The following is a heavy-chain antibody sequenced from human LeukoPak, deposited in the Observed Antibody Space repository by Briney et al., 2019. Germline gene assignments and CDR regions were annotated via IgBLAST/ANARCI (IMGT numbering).Heavy chain of an antibody. V-gene: IGHV3-7*01. D-gene: IGHD3-3*01. Sequence: GGSLRLSCAASGFTFSSYWMSWVRQAPGKGLEWVANIKQDGSEKYYVDSVKGRFTISRDNAKNSLYLQMNSLRAEDTAVYYCARDRLRFLEWSPDAFDIWGQGTMVTASS. J-gene: IGHJ3*02. CDR3: ARDRLRFLEWSPDAFDI. CDR2: IKQDGSEK. CDR1: GFTFSSYW.